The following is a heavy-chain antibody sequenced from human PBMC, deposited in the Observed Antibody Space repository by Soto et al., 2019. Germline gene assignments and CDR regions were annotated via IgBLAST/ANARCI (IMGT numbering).Heavy chain of an antibody. Sequence: GGSLRLSCAASGFTFSNAWMSWVRQAPGKGLEWVGRIKSKTDGGTTDYAAPVKGRFTISRDDSKNTLYLQMNSLKTEDTAVYYCAGVRTIVVVPAAVGDIWGQGTMVTVSS. CDR3: AGVRTIVVVPAAVGDI. J-gene: IGHJ3*02. V-gene: IGHV3-15*01. D-gene: IGHD2-2*01. CDR2: IKSKTDGGTT. CDR1: GFTFSNAW.